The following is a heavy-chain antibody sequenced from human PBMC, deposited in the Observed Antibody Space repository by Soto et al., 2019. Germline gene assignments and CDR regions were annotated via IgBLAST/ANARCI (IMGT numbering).Heavy chain of an antibody. D-gene: IGHD3-10*01. CDR3: ARVGCSSTSCHYGSGSYYNDYDY. V-gene: IGHV4-31*03. J-gene: IGHJ4*02. Sequence: SETLSLTCTVSGGSISSGGYYWSWIRQHPGKGLEWIGYIYYSGSTYYNPSLKSRVTISVDTSKNQFSLKLSSVTAADTAVYYCARVGCSSTSCHYGSGSYYNDYDYWGQGTLVTVSS. CDR2: IYYSGST. CDR1: GGSISSGGYY.